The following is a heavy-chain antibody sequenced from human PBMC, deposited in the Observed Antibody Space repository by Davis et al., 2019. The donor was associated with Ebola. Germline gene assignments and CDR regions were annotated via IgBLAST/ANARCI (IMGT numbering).Heavy chain of an antibody. D-gene: IGHD2-15*01. CDR2: IIPMVGTP. J-gene: IGHJ5*02. V-gene: IGHV1-69*13. Sequence: AASVKVSCKASGYTFTSYGISWVRQAPGQGLEWMGGIIPMVGTPTYAQKFQGRVTITADESTRTAYMELRSLKSDDTAVYYCTRGIARRRSGSWFDPWGQGTPVTVSS. CDR1: GYTFTSYG. CDR3: TRGIARRRSGSWFDP.